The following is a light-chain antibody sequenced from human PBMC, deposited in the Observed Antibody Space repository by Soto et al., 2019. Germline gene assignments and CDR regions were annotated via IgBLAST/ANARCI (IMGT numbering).Light chain of an antibody. J-gene: IGKJ3*01. V-gene: IGKV1-33*01. CDR1: QDITSY. Sequence: DIQMTQSPSSLSASVGDRVTITCQASQDITSYLNWYQHKPRKAPKLLIYDASILEAGVPPRFSGSGSGTDFTLTISSLQPEDVATYYCQHCDYLPIFGPGTTVDFK. CDR3: QHCDYLPI. CDR2: DAS.